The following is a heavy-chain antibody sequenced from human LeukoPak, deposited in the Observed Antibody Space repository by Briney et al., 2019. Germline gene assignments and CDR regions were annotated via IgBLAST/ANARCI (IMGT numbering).Heavy chain of an antibody. J-gene: IGHJ4*02. D-gene: IGHD6-25*01. CDR2: IYYSGST. Sequence: PSETLSLTCTVSGGSISSGDYYWSWIRQPPGKGLEWIGYIYYSGSTYYNPSLKSRVTISVDTSKNQFSLKLSSVTAADTAVHYCATSIAAAQKPYYFDYWGQGTLVTVSS. CDR1: GGSISSGDYY. V-gene: IGHV4-30-4*01. CDR3: ATSIAAAQKPYYFDY.